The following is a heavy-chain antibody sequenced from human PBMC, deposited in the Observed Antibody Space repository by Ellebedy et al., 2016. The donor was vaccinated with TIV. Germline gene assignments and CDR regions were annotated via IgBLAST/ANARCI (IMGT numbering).Heavy chain of an antibody. CDR2: INQDGSVK. CDR1: GFTFGSYW. Sequence: GGSLRLSCAAPGFTFGSYWMTWVRQAPGKGLEWVANINQDGSVKYYVDSVKGRFTISRDNAKNPLYLQMNSLGADDTAVYFCATDGSYGDYRSPTHAFEFWGQGTMVTVSS. V-gene: IGHV3-7*01. J-gene: IGHJ3*01. CDR3: ATDGSYGDYRSPTHAFEF. D-gene: IGHD4-17*01.